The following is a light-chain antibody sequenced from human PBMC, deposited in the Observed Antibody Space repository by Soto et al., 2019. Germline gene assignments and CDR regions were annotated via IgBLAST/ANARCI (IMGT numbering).Light chain of an antibody. CDR3: CSYAGSYSVV. V-gene: IGLV2-11*01. CDR2: DVS. J-gene: IGLJ2*01. CDR1: SSDVGGYNY. Sequence: QSALTQPRSVSGSPGQSVTISCTGTSSDVGGYNYVSWYQRHPGKAPKLMIYDVSKRPSGVPDRFSGSKSGNTASLTISGLQAGDEADYYCCSYAGSYSVVFGGGTKLTVL.